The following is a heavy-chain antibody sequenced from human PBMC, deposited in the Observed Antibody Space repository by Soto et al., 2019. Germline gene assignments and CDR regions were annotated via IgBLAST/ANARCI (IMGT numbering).Heavy chain of an antibody. D-gene: IGHD1-26*01. J-gene: IGHJ4*02. CDR3: AKMTYYATFPRVLDY. CDR1: AFAFTRYA. Sequence: GGPLRLSCAASAFAFTRYAISRVRQAPGKGLEWVSAIGGGGGTTYYADSVKGRFTISRDNSKNTLYIQMNSLRAEDTPVHYCAKMTYYATFPRVLDYWGQGILVTVSS. CDR2: IGGGGGTT. V-gene: IGHV3-23*01.